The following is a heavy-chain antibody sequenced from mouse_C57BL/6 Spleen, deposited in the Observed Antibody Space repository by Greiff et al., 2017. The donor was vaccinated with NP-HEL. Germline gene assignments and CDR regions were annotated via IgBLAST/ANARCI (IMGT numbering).Heavy chain of an antibody. D-gene: IGHD1-1*01. CDR3: ARGVVATDYAMDY. CDR2: INPYNGGT. CDR1: GYTFTDYY. Sequence: EVQLQQSGPVLVKPGASVKMSCKASGYTFTDYYMNWVKQSHGKSLEWIGGINPYNGGTSYNQKIKGKAKLTVDKSSSTAYMELNSLTSEDSAVYDCARGVVATDYAMDYWGQGTSVTVSS. J-gene: IGHJ4*01. V-gene: IGHV1-19*01.